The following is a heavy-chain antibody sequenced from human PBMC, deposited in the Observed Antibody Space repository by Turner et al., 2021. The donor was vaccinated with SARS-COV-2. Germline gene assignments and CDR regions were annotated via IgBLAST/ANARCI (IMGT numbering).Heavy chain of an antibody. Sequence: EVQLVESGGGLIKPGRSLRLSCTASGFTFSAYTMVWFRQAPGKGLEWLGFSRKKSYGGATEYAASVKGRFTISRDDSKSIAYLQMSSLKTVDTAVYYCARSEDPYYADSSGYPDSWGQGTLVTVSS. CDR2: SRKKSYGGAT. CDR1: GFTFSAYT. CDR3: ARSEDPYYADSSGYPDS. J-gene: IGHJ4*02. D-gene: IGHD3-22*01. V-gene: IGHV3-49*05.